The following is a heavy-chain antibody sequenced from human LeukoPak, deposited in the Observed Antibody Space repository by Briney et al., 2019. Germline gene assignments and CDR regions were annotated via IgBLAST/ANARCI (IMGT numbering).Heavy chain of an antibody. CDR2: INHSGST. Sequence: SETLSLTCAVYGGSFSGYYWSWIRQPPGKGLEWIGEINHSGSTNYNPSLKSRVTISVDTSKNQFSLKLSSVTAADTAVYYCARIVVTRGSIAVVKRFYPWGEGSLVTASS. J-gene: IGHJ5*02. D-gene: IGHD6-19*01. V-gene: IGHV4-34*01. CDR3: ARIVVTRGSIAVVKRFYP. CDR1: GGSFSGYY.